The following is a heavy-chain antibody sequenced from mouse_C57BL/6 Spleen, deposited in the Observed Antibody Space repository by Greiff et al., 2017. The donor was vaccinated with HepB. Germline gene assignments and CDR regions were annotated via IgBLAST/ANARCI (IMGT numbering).Heavy chain of an antibody. CDR1: GFSLTSYG. Sequence: QVQLQQSGPGLVQPSQSLSITCTVSGFSLTSYGVHWVRQSPGKGLEWLGVIWSGGSTDYNAAFISRLSISKDNSKSQFFFIMNRLQADDTAIYYCARYYGSSPAWFAYWGQGTLVTVSA. J-gene: IGHJ3*01. D-gene: IGHD1-1*01. V-gene: IGHV2-2*01. CDR2: IWSGGST. CDR3: ARYYGSSPAWFAY.